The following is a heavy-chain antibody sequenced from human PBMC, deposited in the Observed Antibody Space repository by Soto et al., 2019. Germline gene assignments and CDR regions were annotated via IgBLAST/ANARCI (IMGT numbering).Heavy chain of an antibody. CDR1: GYTFTSYG. CDR2: INAANGDI. CDR3: VRRHVSATGIDWFDP. J-gene: IGHJ5*02. Sequence: QVQLVQSGTEVKKPGASVKVSCKASGYTFTSYGIHWVRQAPGQRREWMGWINAANGDIKYSPKFQGRVAITRDTSASTAYMELSSLRSEDTAVYYCVRRHVSATGIDWFDPWGQGTLVTVSS. D-gene: IGHD6-13*01. V-gene: IGHV1-3*01.